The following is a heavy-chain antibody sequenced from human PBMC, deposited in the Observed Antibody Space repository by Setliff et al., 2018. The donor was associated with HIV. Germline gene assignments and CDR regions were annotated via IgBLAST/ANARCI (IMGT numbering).Heavy chain of an antibody. J-gene: IGHJ6*02. D-gene: IGHD3-3*02. V-gene: IGHV3-11*06. CDR1: GFSFSDSH. CDR2: ISTTSSNT. CDR3: TRKLAPGHGMDV. Sequence: GGSLRLSCAASGFSFSDSHMTWIRQAPGKGLEWVSYISTTSSNTNYADSVKGRFTISRDNAKNSLYLQMNSLRAEDTTVYYCTRKLAPGHGMDVWGQGTTVTVSS.